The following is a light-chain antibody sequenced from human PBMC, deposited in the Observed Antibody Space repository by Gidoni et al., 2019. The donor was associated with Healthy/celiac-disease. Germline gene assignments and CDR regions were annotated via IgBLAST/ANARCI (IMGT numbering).Light chain of an antibody. CDR1: QSISSY. V-gene: IGKV1-39*01. CDR3: QQSYSTPLT. J-gene: IGKJ4*01. Sequence: DIQMTQSPSSLSASVGDRVTITCRASQSISSYLNWYQQKPGNAPTLLIYAASSLQSGVPSRFSGIGSGTDFTLTISSLQPEDFATYYCQQSYSTPLTFGGGTKVEIK. CDR2: AAS.